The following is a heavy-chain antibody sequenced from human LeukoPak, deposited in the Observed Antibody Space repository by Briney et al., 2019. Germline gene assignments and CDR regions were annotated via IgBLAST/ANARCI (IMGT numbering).Heavy chain of an antibody. D-gene: IGHD1-26*01. CDR3: ARDGSIVGATGAFDI. CDR1: GYTFTSYG. J-gene: IGHJ3*02. V-gene: IGHV1-18*01. CDR2: ISAYNGNT. Sequence: ASVKVSCKASGYTFTSYGISWVRQAPGQGLEWMGWISAYNGNTNYAQKLQGRVTMTTDTSTSTAYMELRSLRSDDTAVYYCARDGSIVGATGAFDIWGQGTMVTVSS.